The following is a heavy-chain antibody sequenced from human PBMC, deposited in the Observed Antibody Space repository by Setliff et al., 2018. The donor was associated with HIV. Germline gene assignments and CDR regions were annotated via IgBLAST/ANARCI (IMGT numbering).Heavy chain of an antibody. D-gene: IGHD2-2*02. Sequence: TLSLTCAVSAYSINSGYYWGWIRQPPGKGLEWIGSIYHSGSIYYNPSLKSRVTISVDTSKNQFSLKLSSVTAADTAVYYCAREGPGDCSSTSCYSSHYYMDVWGKGTTVTVSS. CDR2: IYHSGSI. J-gene: IGHJ6*03. V-gene: IGHV4-38-2*02. CDR3: AREGPGDCSSTSCYSSHYYMDV. CDR1: AYSINSGYY.